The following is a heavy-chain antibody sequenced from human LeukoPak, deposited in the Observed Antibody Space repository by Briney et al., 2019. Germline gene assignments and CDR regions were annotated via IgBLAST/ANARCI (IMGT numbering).Heavy chain of an antibody. D-gene: IGHD4-17*01. CDR2: INPNSGGT. V-gene: IGHV1-2*02. CDR1: GYTFTGYY. Sequence: ASVKVSCKASGYTFTGYYMHWVRQAPGQGPEWMGWINPNSGGTNYAQKFQGRVTMTRDTSISTAYMELSRLRSDDTAVYYCASFNDYGDYVFDYWGQGTLVTVSS. J-gene: IGHJ4*02. CDR3: ASFNDYGDYVFDY.